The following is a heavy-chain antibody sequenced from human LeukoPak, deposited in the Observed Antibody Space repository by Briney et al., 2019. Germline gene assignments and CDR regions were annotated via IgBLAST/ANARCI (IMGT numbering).Heavy chain of an antibody. D-gene: IGHD2-2*02. Sequence: GGSLRLSCAASGFTFSSYAMHWVRQAPGKGLEWVAFISYDGSNKYYADSVKGRFTISRHNSKNTLYLQMNSLRAEDTAVYYCARDIGCSSTSCYINGAFDIWGQGTMVTVSS. V-gene: IGHV3-30*14. J-gene: IGHJ3*02. CDR1: GFTFSSYA. CDR2: ISYDGSNK. CDR3: ARDIGCSSTSCYINGAFDI.